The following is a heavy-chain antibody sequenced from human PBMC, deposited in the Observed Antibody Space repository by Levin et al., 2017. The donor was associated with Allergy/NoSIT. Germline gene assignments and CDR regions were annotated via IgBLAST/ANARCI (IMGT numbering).Heavy chain of an antibody. J-gene: IGHJ4*02. Sequence: GGSLRLSCAASGFSFSSDEMTWFRQAPGTGLEWVSYISGPSSTIYYADSVKGRFTISRDNAKRAVYLQMNSLRVEDTAIYYCARLGVGASFDYWGQGVPVNVSS. D-gene: IGHD1-26*01. CDR3: ARLGVGASFDY. CDR2: ISGPSSTI. V-gene: IGHV3-48*03. CDR1: GFSFSSDE.